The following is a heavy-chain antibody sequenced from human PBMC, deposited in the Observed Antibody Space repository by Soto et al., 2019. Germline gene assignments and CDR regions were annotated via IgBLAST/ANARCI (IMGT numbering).Heavy chain of an antibody. V-gene: IGHV1-18*01. D-gene: IGHD1-7*01. J-gene: IGHJ6*03. CDR2: ISAYNGNT. Sequence: ASVKVSCKASGYTFTSYGISWVRQAPGQGLEWMGWISAYNGNTNYAQKLQGRVTMTTDTSTSTAYMELRSLRSDDTAVYYCAREGTGTTGGGAYYYYMDVWGKGTTVTVSS. CDR1: GYTFTSYG. CDR3: AREGTGTTGGGAYYYYMDV.